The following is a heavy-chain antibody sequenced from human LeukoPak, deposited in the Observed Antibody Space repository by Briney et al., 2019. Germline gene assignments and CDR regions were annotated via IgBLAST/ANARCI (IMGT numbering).Heavy chain of an antibody. V-gene: IGHV5-51*01. D-gene: IGHD2-2*01. CDR3: ARQGRSVVVPAADDAFDI. Sequence: GESLKISCKGSGYSFTSYWIGWVRQMPGKGLEWRGIIYPGDSDTRYSPSFQGQVTISADKSISTAYLQWSSLKASDTAMYYCARQGRSVVVPAADDAFDIWGQGTMVTVSS. CDR2: IYPGDSDT. J-gene: IGHJ3*02. CDR1: GYSFTSYW.